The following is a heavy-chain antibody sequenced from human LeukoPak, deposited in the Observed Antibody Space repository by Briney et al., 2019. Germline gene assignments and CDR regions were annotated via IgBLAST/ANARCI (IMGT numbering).Heavy chain of an antibody. V-gene: IGHV3-73*01. J-gene: IGHJ4*02. CDR3: TSWSIVGATPSVTANY. CDR1: GFTFSGSA. D-gene: IGHD1-26*01. Sequence: GGSLRLSCAASGFTFSGSAMHWVRQASGKGLEWVGRIRSKANSYATAYAASVKGRFTISRDDSKNTAYLQMNSLKTEDTAVYYCTSWSIVGATPSVTANYRGQGTLVTVSS. CDR2: IRSKANSYAT.